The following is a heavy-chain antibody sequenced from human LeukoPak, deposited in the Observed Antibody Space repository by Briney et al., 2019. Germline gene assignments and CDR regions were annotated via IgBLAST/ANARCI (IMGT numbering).Heavy chain of an antibody. D-gene: IGHD1-26*01. CDR2: INHSGST. V-gene: IGHV4-34*01. CDR3: ARGRSGSYPEDYYYYGMDV. CDR1: GGSFSGYY. Sequence: SETLSLTCAVYGGSFSGYYWSWIRQPPGEGLEWIGEINHSGSTNYNPSLKSRVTISVDTSKNQFSLKLSSVTAADTAVYYCARGRSGSYPEDYYYYGMDVWGQGTTVTVSS. J-gene: IGHJ6*02.